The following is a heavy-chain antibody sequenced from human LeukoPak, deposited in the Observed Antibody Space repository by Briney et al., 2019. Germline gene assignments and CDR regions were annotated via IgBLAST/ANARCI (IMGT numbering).Heavy chain of an antibody. V-gene: IGHV1-46*01. CDR1: RYTFTSYY. CDR3: ASSPNYCSSTSCYKGGDWFDP. Sequence: ASVKVSCKASRYTFTSYYMHWVRQAPGQGLEWMGIINPSGGSTSYAQKFQGRVTMTRDTSTSTVYMELSSLRSEDTAVYYCASSPNYCSSTSCYKGGDWFDPWGQGTLVTVSS. D-gene: IGHD2-2*02. CDR2: INPSGGST. J-gene: IGHJ5*02.